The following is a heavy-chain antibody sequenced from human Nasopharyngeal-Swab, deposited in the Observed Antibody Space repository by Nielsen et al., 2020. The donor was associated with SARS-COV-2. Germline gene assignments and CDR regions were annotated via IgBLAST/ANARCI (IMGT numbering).Heavy chain of an antibody. Sequence: GGSLRLSCKGSGYSFTTFWITWVRQMPGKGLEWMGIIYPDDSDTRYSPSFQGQVTFSVDKSTSTAYLQWSSLKASYTAMYYCARLRGSAFYYYYLDVWGKGTTVTVSS. CDR3: ARLRGSAFYYYYLDV. V-gene: IGHV5-51*01. D-gene: IGHD2-15*01. CDR2: IYPDDSDT. CDR1: GYSFTTFW. J-gene: IGHJ6*03.